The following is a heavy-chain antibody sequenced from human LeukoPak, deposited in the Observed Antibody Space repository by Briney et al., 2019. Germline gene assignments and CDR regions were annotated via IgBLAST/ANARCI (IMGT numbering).Heavy chain of an antibody. CDR1: GDSVSSNSAA. J-gene: IGHJ5*02. D-gene: IGHD2-8*02. CDR2: TYFRSKWYN. V-gene: IGHV6-1*01. CDR3: VRDPGNWFDP. Sequence: SQTLSLTCDISGDSVSSNSAAWNWIRQSPSRGLEWLGRTYFRSKWYNDYAPSVKSRIVVNPDTSKNHSSLQLNSVTPEDTAVYYCVRDPGNWFDPWGQGILVTVSP.